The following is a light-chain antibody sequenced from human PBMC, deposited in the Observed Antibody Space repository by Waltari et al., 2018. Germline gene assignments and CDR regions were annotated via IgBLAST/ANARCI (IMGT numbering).Light chain of an antibody. CDR2: GAS. Sequence: DIVLTQSPATLSLSPGERATLSCRASQSVNNYLAWYQQKPWQAPRLLIYGASNRATCIPGRFSGSWSGTNFTLTLRTLEPEDFAVYYCQQRRNWPLTFGGGTKVEIK. CDR3: QQRRNWPLT. J-gene: IGKJ4*01. V-gene: IGKV3-11*01. CDR1: QSVNNY.